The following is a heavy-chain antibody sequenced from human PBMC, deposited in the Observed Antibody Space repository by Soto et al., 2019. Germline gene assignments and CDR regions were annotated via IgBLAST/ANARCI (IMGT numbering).Heavy chain of an antibody. CDR3: AKRPLTAAGFDY. CDR1: GFTFSNYA. J-gene: IGHJ4*02. D-gene: IGHD6-13*01. Sequence: EVQLLESGGGLVQPGGSLRLSCAASGFTFSNYAMNWVRQAPGKGLEWVSVITGSGGGTYFVDSVKGRFTISRDNSKNKVYLQMNSLRAEYTAVYYCAKRPLTAAGFDYWGQGTLVTVSS. CDR2: ITGSGGGT. V-gene: IGHV3-23*01.